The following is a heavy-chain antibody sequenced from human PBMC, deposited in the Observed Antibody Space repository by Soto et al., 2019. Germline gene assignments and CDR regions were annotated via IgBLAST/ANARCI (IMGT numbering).Heavy chain of an antibody. J-gene: IGHJ4*02. Sequence: GSLRLSCAASGFTVSSNYMSWVRQAPGKGLEWVSVIYSGGSTYYADSVKGRFTISRDNSKNTLYLQMNSLRAEDTAVYYCARDYYGSGSYQDYWGQGTLVTVSS. CDR1: GFTVSSNY. CDR3: ARDYYGSGSYQDY. D-gene: IGHD3-10*01. V-gene: IGHV3-53*01. CDR2: IYSGGST.